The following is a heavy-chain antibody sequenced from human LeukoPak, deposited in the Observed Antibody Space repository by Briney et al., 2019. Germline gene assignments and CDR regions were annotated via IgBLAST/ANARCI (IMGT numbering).Heavy chain of an antibody. Sequence: PGGSLRLSCAASGFTFSNAWMSWVRQAPGKGLEWVGRYQSKTDGCTTDHAAPVKGRFTISRDASKNTLYLQMNSLKTEDTAVYYCTTGLMATIPYYWGQGTLVTVSS. D-gene: IGHD5-24*01. CDR2: YQSKTDGCTT. CDR1: GFTFSNAW. CDR3: TTGLMATIPYY. V-gene: IGHV3-15*01. J-gene: IGHJ4*02.